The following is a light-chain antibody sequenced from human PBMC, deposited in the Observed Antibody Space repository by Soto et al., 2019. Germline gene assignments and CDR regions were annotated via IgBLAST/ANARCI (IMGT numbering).Light chain of an antibody. CDR2: AAS. CDR3: QQRGSSPLT. Sequence: EIVMTQSPSTLSASPGERATLSCRASESISSKLAWYQQKPGQAPKLLIYAASNRATGIPARFSGSGSGTDFTLAISSLEPEDFAVYYCQQRGSSPLTFGQGTRLEIK. J-gene: IGKJ5*01. V-gene: IGKV3-11*01. CDR1: ESISSK.